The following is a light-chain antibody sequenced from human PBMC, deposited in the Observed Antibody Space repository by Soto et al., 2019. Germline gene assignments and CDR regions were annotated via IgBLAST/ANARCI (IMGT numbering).Light chain of an antibody. J-gene: IGLJ1*01. CDR2: GNN. Sequence: QSVLTQPPSVSGAPGQRVTISCTGRSSNIGAGYEVHWYQQLPGTAPKLLIFGNNNRPSGVPDRFSGSKSGTSASLAITGLQAEDEADYFCQSYDSSLSALYVFGTGTKLTVL. CDR1: SSNIGAGYE. V-gene: IGLV1-40*01. CDR3: QSYDSSLSALYV.